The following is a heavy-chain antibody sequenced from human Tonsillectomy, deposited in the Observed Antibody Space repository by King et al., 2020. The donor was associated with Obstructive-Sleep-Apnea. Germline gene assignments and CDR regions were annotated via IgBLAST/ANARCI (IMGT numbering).Heavy chain of an antibody. CDR3: SRGLFPTAAPDY. CDR1: GGSISSSSHY. D-gene: IGHD6-13*01. Sequence: QLQESGPGLVKPSETLSLTCTVSGGSISSSSHYWGWIRQPPGQGLEWIGSIYYSGSTYYNPSLKSRVTISLDMSKNQFSLKLSSVTAADTAVYYCSRGLFPTAAPDYWGQGTLVTVSS. V-gene: IGHV4-39*07. J-gene: IGHJ4*02. CDR2: IYYSGST.